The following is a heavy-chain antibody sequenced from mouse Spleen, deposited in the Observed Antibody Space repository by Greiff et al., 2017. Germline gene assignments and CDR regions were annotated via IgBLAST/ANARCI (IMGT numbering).Heavy chain of an antibody. Sequence: VKLVESGGGLVQPGGSLKLSCAASGFTFSDYYMYWVRQTPEKRLEWVAYISNGGGSTYYPDTVKGRFTISRDNAKNTLYLQMSRLKSEDTAMYYCARHGGGYYFWYFDVWGTGTTVTVSS. CDR2: ISNGGGST. CDR1: GFTFSDYY. J-gene: IGHJ1*03. CDR3: ARHGGGYYFWYFDV. D-gene: IGHD2-3*01. V-gene: IGHV5-12*01.